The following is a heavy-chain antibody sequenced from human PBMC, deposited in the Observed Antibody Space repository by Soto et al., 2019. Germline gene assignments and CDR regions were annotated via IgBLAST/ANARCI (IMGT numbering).Heavy chain of an antibody. CDR2: INHSGST. J-gene: IGHJ6*02. V-gene: IGHV4-34*01. CDR1: GGSFSGYY. D-gene: IGHD2-2*01. Sequence: LSLTCAVYGGSFSGYYWSWIRQPPGKGLEWIGEINHSGSTNYNPSLKSRVTISVDTSKNQFSLKLSSVTAADTAVYYCARDDIVVVPAAKAYYYYGMDVWGQGTTVTVSS. CDR3: ARDDIVVVPAAKAYYYYGMDV.